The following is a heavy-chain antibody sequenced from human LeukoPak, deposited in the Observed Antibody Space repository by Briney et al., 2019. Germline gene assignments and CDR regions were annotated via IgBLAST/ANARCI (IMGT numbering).Heavy chain of an antibody. CDR1: GYTFTCYD. CDR3: ARGWAAGTQYFQH. Sequence: GASVKVSCKASGYTFTCYDINWVRQATGQGLEWMGWMNPNSGNTGYAQKFRGRVTMTRNTSISTAYMELSSLRSEDTAVYYCARGWAAGTQYFQHWGQGTLVTVSS. D-gene: IGHD6-13*01. CDR2: MNPNSGNT. V-gene: IGHV1-8*01. J-gene: IGHJ1*01.